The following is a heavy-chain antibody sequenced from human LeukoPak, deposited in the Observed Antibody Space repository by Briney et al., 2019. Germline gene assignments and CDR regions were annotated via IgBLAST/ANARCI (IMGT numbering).Heavy chain of an antibody. D-gene: IGHD3-10*01. V-gene: IGHV3-48*01. CDR2: ISSSSTI. Sequence: PGGSLRLSCAASGFTFSSYSMNWVRQAPGKGLEWVSYISSSSTIYYADSVKGRFTISRDNAKNSLYLQMNSLRAEDTAVYYCARVESSGSFDYWGQGTLVTISS. J-gene: IGHJ4*02. CDR3: ARVESSGSFDY. CDR1: GFTFSSYS.